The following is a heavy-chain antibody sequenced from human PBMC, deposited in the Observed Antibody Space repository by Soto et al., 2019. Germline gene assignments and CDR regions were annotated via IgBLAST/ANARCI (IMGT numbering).Heavy chain of an antibody. Sequence: GESRKISCKGSGYSFTSYWISWVRQMPGKGLEWMGRIDPSDSYTNYSPSFQGHVTISADKSISTAYLQWSSLKASDTAMYYCARHAGNTVTPNYYYYGMDVWGQGTTVTVSS. J-gene: IGHJ6*02. CDR1: GYSFTSYW. D-gene: IGHD4-4*01. CDR2: IDPSDSYT. CDR3: ARHAGNTVTPNYYYYGMDV. V-gene: IGHV5-10-1*01.